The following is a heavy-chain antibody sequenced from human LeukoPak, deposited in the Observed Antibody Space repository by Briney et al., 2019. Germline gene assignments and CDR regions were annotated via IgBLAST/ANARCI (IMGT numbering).Heavy chain of an antibody. J-gene: IGHJ5*02. Sequence: ASVKVSCKASGGTFSSYAISWVRQAPGQGLEWMGWINTNTGNPTYAQGFTGRFVFSLDTSVSTAYLQISSLKAEDTAVYYCARGPFDYYETPLYNWFDPWGQGTLVTVSS. CDR2: INTNTGNP. CDR1: GGTFSSYA. CDR3: ARGPFDYYETPLYNWFDP. D-gene: IGHD3-22*01. V-gene: IGHV7-4-1*02.